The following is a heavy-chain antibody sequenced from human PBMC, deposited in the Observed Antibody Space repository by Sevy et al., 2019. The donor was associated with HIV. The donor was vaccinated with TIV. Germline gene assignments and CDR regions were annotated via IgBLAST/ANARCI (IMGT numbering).Heavy chain of an antibody. J-gene: IGHJ3*02. CDR3: AREYDHYGRLFGAFDI. Sequence: GGSLRLSCAASGFTFSDYYMSWIRQAPGKGLEWVSYISSSGSTIYYADSVKGGFTISRDNAKNSLYLQMNSLRAEDTAVYYCAREYDHYGRLFGAFDIWGQGTMVTVSS. CDR2: ISSSGSTI. V-gene: IGHV3-11*04. D-gene: IGHD3-16*01. CDR1: GFTFSDYY.